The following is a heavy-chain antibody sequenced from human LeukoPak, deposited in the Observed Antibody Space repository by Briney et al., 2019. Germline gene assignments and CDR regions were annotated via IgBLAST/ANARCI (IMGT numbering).Heavy chain of an antibody. CDR3: AREVDYYGSGSYRSGMDV. CDR2: ISSSSSYI. Sequence: GGSLRLSYAASGFTFSSYSMNWVRQAPGKGLEWVSSISSSSSYIYYADSVKGRFTISRDNAKNSLYLQMNSLRAEDTAVYYCAREVDYYGSGSYRSGMDVWGQGTTVTVSS. D-gene: IGHD3-10*01. V-gene: IGHV3-21*01. CDR1: GFTFSSYS. J-gene: IGHJ6*02.